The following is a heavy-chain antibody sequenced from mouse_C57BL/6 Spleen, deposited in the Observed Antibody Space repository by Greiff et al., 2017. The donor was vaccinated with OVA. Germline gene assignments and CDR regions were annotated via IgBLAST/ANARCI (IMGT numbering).Heavy chain of an antibody. V-gene: IGHV1-52*01. CDR2: IDPSDSET. J-gene: IGHJ4*01. Sequence: QVQLQQPGAELVRPGSSVKLSCKASGYTFTSYWMHWVKQRPIQGLEWIGNIDPSDSETHYNQKFKDKATLTVDKSSSTAYMQLSSLTSEDSAVYYCAREVVVATGAMDYWGQGTSVTVSS. CDR3: AREVVVATGAMDY. D-gene: IGHD1-1*01. CDR1: GYTFTSYW.